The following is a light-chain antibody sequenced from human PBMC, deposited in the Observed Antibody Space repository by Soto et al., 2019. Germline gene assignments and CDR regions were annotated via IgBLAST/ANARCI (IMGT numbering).Light chain of an antibody. V-gene: IGKV3-11*01. CDR1: QSINSY. J-gene: IGKJ1*01. CDR3: QHRSAWWT. Sequence: EIVLTQSPATLSLSPGERATLSCRASQSINSYLGWYQQKPGQAPRLLMYDASNRATGIPARFSGSGSGTDFTLTISRLEPEDFAVYYCQHRSAWWTFGQGTKVEIK. CDR2: DAS.